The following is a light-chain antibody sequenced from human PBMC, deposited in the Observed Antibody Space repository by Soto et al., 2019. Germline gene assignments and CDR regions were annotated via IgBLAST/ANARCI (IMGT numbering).Light chain of an antibody. CDR1: NIGSSS. V-gene: IGLV3-21*02. J-gene: IGLJ1*01. Sequence: SYAHTQPPSVSVAPGQTARIIRGGNNIGSSSVHWHQQTPGPTPVLDVHDASDRPSAITGRCSGSYSRITATLPPSRVVAGDDADDYCQVWDSSSDHPYVFGTGTKVTVL. CDR3: QVWDSSSDHPYV. CDR2: DAS.